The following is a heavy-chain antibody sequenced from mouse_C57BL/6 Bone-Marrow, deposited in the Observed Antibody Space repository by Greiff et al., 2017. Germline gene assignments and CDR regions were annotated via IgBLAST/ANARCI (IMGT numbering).Heavy chain of an antibody. CDR2: ISPRDGST. CDR1: GYTFTSYD. CDR3: ARLEFDGSSGDWYFDV. J-gene: IGHJ1*03. D-gene: IGHD1-1*01. V-gene: IGHV1-85*01. Sequence: VQLQQSGPELVKPGASVKLSCKASGYTFTSYDINWVKQRPGQGLEWIGWISPRDGSTQYNEKFKGKATLPVDTSSSTAYMALHSLTSEDSAVYFCARLEFDGSSGDWYFDVWGTGTTVTVSS.